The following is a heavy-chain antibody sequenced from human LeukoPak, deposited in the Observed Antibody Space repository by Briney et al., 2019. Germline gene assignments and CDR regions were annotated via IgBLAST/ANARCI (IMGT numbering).Heavy chain of an antibody. Sequence: VGSLRLSCAASGFTFDDYAMSWVRHAPGKGLEWVSGINWIGGSTGYADSVKGRFTISRDNAKNSLYLQMNSLRAEDTALYYCARGHYDTSGYYFYYFDYWGQGTLVTVSS. CDR1: GFTFDDYA. J-gene: IGHJ4*02. CDR2: INWIGGST. V-gene: IGHV3-20*04. CDR3: ARGHYDTSGYYFYYFDY. D-gene: IGHD3-22*01.